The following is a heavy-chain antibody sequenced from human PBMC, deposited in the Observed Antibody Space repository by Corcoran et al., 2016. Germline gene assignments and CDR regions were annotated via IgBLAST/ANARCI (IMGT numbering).Heavy chain of an antibody. V-gene: IGHV3-30*03. CDR3: AAGYSSSWYAEYFQH. CDR1: GFTFSCSG. Sequence: QVQLVESGGGLVQPGRSLRLSCAASGFTFSCSGMHWVRQDPGKGLEWVAVISYDGSTKYYADSVKGRFTISRDNSKNTLYLQMNSLRAEETDVYYCAAGYSSSWYAEYFQHWGQGTLVTVSS. J-gene: IGHJ1*01. CDR2: ISYDGSTK. D-gene: IGHD6-13*01.